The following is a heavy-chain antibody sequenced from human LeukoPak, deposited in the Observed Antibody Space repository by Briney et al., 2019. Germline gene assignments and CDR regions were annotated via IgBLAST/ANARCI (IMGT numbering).Heavy chain of an antibody. J-gene: IGHJ4*02. D-gene: IGHD6-6*01. CDR2: ISGSGGST. V-gene: IGHV3-23*01. Sequence: GGSLRLSCAASGFTFSNYAMIWVRQAPVRGLEWVSAISGSGGSTYYADSVKGRFTISRDNSKNTLYLQMNSLRAEDTAVYYCAKDPPYSSSEGYWGQGTLVTVSS. CDR1: GFTFSNYA. CDR3: AKDPPYSSSEGY.